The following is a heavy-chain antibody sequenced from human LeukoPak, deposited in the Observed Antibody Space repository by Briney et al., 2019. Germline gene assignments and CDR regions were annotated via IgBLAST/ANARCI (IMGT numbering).Heavy chain of an antibody. D-gene: IGHD3-10*01. CDR2: ISGSGGST. CDR1: GFTFSTYA. CDR3: AKSGGLSGSGRLAMDV. V-gene: IGHV3-23*01. Sequence: GGSLRLSCAASGFTFSTYAMSWVRLAPGKGLEWVSGISGSGGSTYYADSVKGRFTSARDNSNNTLYVQMNSLRVEDTAVYYCAKSGGLSGSGRLAMDVWGQGTTVTVSS. J-gene: IGHJ6*02.